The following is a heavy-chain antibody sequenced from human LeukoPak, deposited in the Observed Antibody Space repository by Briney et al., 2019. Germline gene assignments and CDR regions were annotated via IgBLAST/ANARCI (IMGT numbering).Heavy chain of an antibody. D-gene: IGHD6-19*01. Sequence: GSLRLSCAASGFTFSSYGMHWVRQAPGKGLEWVAVISYDGSNKYYADSVKGRFTISRDNSKNTLYLQMNSLRAEDTAVYYCAKDLYSSGWYNWFDPWGQGTLVTVSS. V-gene: IGHV3-30*18. J-gene: IGHJ5*02. CDR3: AKDLYSSGWYNWFDP. CDR1: GFTFSSYG. CDR2: ISYDGSNK.